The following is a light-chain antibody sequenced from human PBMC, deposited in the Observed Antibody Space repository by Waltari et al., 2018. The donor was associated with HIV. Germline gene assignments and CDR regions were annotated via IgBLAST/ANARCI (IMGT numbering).Light chain of an antibody. Sequence: QSALTQPPSASGSPGQSVTLSCTGTSSDVGGYNYVSWHQQHPGKAPKLMIYAVIKRPSGVPDRFSGSKSGNTASLTVSGLQPEDEADYYCSSHAGSKVVFVGGTRLTVL. CDR1: SSDVGGYNY. J-gene: IGLJ2*01. V-gene: IGLV2-8*01. CDR3: SSHAGSKVV. CDR2: AVI.